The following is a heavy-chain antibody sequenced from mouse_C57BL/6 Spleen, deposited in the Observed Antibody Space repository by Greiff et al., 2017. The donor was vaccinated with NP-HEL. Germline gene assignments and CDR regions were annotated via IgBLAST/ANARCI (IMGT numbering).Heavy chain of an antibody. J-gene: IGHJ3*01. V-gene: IGHV1-50*01. D-gene: IGHD1-1*01. Sequence: VQLQQSGPELVKPGASVKISCKASGYSFTSYYIHWVKQRPGQGLEWIGEIDPSDSYTNYNQKFKGKATLTVDTSSSTAYMQLSSLTSEDSAVYYCAIYYYGSSPFAYWGQGTLVTVSA. CDR2: IDPSDSYT. CDR3: AIYYYGSSPFAY. CDR1: GYSFTSYY.